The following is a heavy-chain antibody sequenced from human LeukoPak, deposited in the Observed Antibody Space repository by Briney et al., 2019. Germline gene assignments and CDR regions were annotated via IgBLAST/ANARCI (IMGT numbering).Heavy chain of an antibody. Sequence: GGSLRLSCAASGFTFSNYAMSWVRQAPGKGLEWVSGLSGSGHSTYYADSVKGRFTISRDNSKNTLYLQMNSLRAEDTAVYYCARDRGHSFDYWGQGTLVTVSS. CDR3: ARDRGHSFDY. V-gene: IGHV3-23*01. CDR2: LSGSGHST. J-gene: IGHJ4*02. D-gene: IGHD3-10*01. CDR1: GFTFSNYA.